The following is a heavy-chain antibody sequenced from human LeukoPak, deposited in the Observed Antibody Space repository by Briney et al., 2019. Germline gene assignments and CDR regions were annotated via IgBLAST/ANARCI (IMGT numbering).Heavy chain of an antibody. J-gene: IGHJ3*02. D-gene: IGHD3-10*01. CDR3: ARERVAGGDAFDI. CDR1: GFTFSSYV. CDR2: IWYDGSNK. Sequence: PGGSLRLSCAASGFTFSSYVMHWVRQAPGKGLEWVAVIWYDGSNKNSADSVKGRFTISRDNSNNTLYLQMNSLRAEDTAVYYCARERVAGGDAFDIWGQGTMVTVSS. V-gene: IGHV3-33*01.